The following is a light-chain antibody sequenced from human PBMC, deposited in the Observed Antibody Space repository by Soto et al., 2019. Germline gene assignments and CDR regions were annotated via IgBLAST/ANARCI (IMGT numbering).Light chain of an antibody. V-gene: IGLV2-14*01. Sequence: QSALTQPASVSGPPGQAITLSCTGASNDIGGSVSWYQQHPGKAPKLIIYEVTYRPSGVSSRFSGSKSGNTASLTISGLQPEDEAHYYCSSHTVSSTYVVFGGGTKVTVL. CDR2: EVT. CDR1: SNDIGGS. CDR3: SSHTVSSTYVV. J-gene: IGLJ2*01.